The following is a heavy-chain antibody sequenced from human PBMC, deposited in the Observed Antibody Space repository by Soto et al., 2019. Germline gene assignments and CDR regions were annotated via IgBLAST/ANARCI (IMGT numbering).Heavy chain of an antibody. J-gene: IGHJ4*02. Sequence: LXLSCAASRFTFSDYYMAWIRQAPWKGLEWVSYIVSGSDYTNYADSVKGRFTISRDNAKNSLYLEMNSLRAEDTAVYYCARLRASTWYLGGYLDYWGLGTLVTVS. CDR1: RFTFSDYY. D-gene: IGHD6-13*01. CDR2: IVSGSDYT. V-gene: IGHV3-11*06. CDR3: ARLRASTWYLGGYLDY.